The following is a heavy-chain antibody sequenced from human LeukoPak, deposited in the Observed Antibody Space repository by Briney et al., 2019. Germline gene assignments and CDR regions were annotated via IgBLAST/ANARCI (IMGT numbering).Heavy chain of an antibody. CDR2: IYYSGST. V-gene: IGHV4-39*07. Sequence: PSETLSLTCTVSGGSISSGSYYWGWIRQPPGKGLEWIGSIYYSGSTYYNPSLKSRITVSLDTSKNQFSLKLSSVTAADTAVYYCARDKTFEVVNFFDYWGQGTLVTVSS. D-gene: IGHD3-3*01. CDR3: ARDKTFEVVNFFDY. J-gene: IGHJ4*02. CDR1: GGSISSGSYY.